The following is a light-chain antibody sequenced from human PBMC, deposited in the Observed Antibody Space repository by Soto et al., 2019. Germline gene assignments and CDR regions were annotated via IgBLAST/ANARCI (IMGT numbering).Light chain of an antibody. CDR3: QQYNNGPPIT. CDR2: GAS. Sequence: EVIMTQSPATVSMTPEERATLTCRASQSVSSNLAWYQQKPGQAPRLLIYGASTRATGIPARFSGSGSGTEFTLTISSLQSEDFAVYYCQQYNNGPPITFGHGIRLEI. J-gene: IGKJ5*01. V-gene: IGKV3-15*01. CDR1: QSVSSN.